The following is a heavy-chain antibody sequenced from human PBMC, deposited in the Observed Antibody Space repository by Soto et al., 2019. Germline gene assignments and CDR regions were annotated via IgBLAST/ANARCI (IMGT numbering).Heavy chain of an antibody. J-gene: IGHJ2*01. CDR1: GDSFSSFD. V-gene: IGHV4-59*01. CDR2: IYYSGTT. CDR3: ARENVVARGYWYFDL. Sequence: SETLSLTSPVSGDSFSSFDWSWIRQPPGKGLEWIGYIYYSGTTKYNPSLKSRATISVDKTKNQFSLKLSSVTAADTAVYYCARENVVARGYWYFDLWGRGTLVTVSS. D-gene: IGHD2-21*01.